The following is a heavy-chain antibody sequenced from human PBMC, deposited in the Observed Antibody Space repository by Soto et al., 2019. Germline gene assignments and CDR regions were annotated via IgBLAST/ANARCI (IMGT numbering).Heavy chain of an antibody. V-gene: IGHV4-34*01. CDR1: GGSFSGYY. CDR2: INHSGST. Sequence: QVQLQQWGAGLLKPSETLSLTCAVYGGSFSGYYWSWIRQPPGKGLEWIGEINHSGSTNYNPSLKSRVTISVDTSKNQFSLKLSSVTAADTAVYYCARGGVVVPAAIRTRLDHWGQGTLVTVSS. D-gene: IGHD2-2*02. J-gene: IGHJ4*02. CDR3: ARGGVVVPAAIRTRLDH.